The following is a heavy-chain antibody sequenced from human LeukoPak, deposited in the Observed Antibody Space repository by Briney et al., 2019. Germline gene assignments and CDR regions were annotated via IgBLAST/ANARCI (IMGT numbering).Heavy chain of an antibody. CDR1: GYTLTELS. CDR2: FDPEDGET. V-gene: IGHV1-24*01. Sequence: ASVKVSCKVSGYTLTELSMHWVRQAPGKGLEWMGGFDPEDGETIYAQKFQGRVTMTEDTSTDTAYMKRSSLRSEDTAVYYCATVQGHDAFDIWGQGTMVTVSS. J-gene: IGHJ3*02. CDR3: ATVQGHDAFDI.